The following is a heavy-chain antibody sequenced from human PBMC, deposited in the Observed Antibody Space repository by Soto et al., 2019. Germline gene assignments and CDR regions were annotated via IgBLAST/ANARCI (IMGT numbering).Heavy chain of an antibody. CDR1: GFTFSNVW. Sequence: PGGSLRLSCAASGFTFSNVWMSWVRQAPGKGLEWVGRIKSKSDGETTDYAAPVKGRFTISRDDSKNTLFLQMNSLKTEDTAVYYCAVAVLVPVSYFDCWGQGILVTVSS. CDR3: AVAVLVPVSYFDC. J-gene: IGHJ4*02. CDR2: IKSKSDGETT. V-gene: IGHV3-15*01. D-gene: IGHD2-8*01.